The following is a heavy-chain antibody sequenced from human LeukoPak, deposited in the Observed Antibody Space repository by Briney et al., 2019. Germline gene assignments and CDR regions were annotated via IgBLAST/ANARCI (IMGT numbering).Heavy chain of an antibody. D-gene: IGHD3-10*01. V-gene: IGHV1-2*02. CDR2: INPNSGGT. Sequence: GASVKVSCKACGYTFTGYYMHGVRQAPGQGREGMGWINPNSGGTNYAQKFQGRVTMTRDTSISTAYMELRRLRSDDTAVYYCARDTMVRGPDAFDIWGQGTMVTVSS. J-gene: IGHJ3*02. CDR1: GYTFTGYY. CDR3: ARDTMVRGPDAFDI.